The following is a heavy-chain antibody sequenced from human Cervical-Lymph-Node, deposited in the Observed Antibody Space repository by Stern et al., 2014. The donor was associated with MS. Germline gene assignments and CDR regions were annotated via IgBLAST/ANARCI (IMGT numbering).Heavy chain of an antibody. CDR1: GYTFTGYY. V-gene: IGHV1-2*04. Sequence: QVQLVQSGAEVKKPGASVKVSCKASGYTFTGYYMHWVRQAPGQGLEWMGWINPNSGGTNYAQKLQGWVTMTRDTSISTAYMELSRLRSDDTAVYYCAGDRPYSSGWSYGMDVWGQGTTVTVSS. CDR3: AGDRPYSSGWSYGMDV. J-gene: IGHJ6*02. D-gene: IGHD6-19*01. CDR2: INPNSGGT.